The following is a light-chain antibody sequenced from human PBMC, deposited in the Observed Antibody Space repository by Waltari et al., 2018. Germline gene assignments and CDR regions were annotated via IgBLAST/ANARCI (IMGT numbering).Light chain of an antibody. V-gene: IGKV1-NL1*01. Sequence: DIQMTQSPSSLSPSVGDRVSISCRASQVISNSLAWYHQSPGQAPKLLLYGTSRLESGVPSRFSGRGSGTDYTLTISSLQPEDFGTYYCQQYYGVTLTFGGGTKVQI. CDR3: QQYYGVTLT. J-gene: IGKJ4*01. CDR2: GTS. CDR1: QVISNS.